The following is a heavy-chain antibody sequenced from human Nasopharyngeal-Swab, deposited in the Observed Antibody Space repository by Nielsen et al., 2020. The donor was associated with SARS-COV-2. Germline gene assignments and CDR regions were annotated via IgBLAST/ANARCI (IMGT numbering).Heavy chain of an antibody. D-gene: IGHD3-10*01. V-gene: IGHV4-59*08. J-gene: IGHJ4*02. CDR3: ARAGEVRGVMGWYFDY. Sequence: PGKGLEWIGYIYYSGSTNYNPSLKSRVTISVDTSKNQFSLKLSSVTAADTAVYYCARAGEVRGVMGWYFDYWGQGTLVTVSS. CDR2: IYYSGST.